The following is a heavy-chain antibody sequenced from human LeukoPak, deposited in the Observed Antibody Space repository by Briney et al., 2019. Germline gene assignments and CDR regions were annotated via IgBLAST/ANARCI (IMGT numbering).Heavy chain of an antibody. J-gene: IGHJ5*02. D-gene: IGHD1-7*01. CDR3: ARDWMTTGWNYVRNCFDP. V-gene: IGHV3-21*01. Sequence: GGSLRLSCAASGFTFSSYSMNWVRQAPGKGLEWVSSISSSSSYIYYADSVKGRFTISRDNAKNSLYLQMNRLRAEDTAVYYCARDWMTTGWNYVRNCFDPWGQGTLVTVSS. CDR2: ISSSSSYI. CDR1: GFTFSSYS.